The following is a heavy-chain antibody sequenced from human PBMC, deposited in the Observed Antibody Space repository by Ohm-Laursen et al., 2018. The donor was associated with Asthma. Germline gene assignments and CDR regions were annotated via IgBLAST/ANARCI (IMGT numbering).Heavy chain of an antibody. D-gene: IGHD1-1*01. J-gene: IGHJ6*02. Sequence: GSLRLSCAASGFTFSSYAMNWVRQAPGEGLEWVSYITSYSSTTYYADSVKGRFTISRDNAKNSLYLQMNSLRAQDTAVYYCAVRTTSAGFDVWGQGTTVTVSS. CDR2: ITSYSSTT. V-gene: IGHV3-48*01. CDR3: AVRTTSAGFDV. CDR1: GFTFSSYA.